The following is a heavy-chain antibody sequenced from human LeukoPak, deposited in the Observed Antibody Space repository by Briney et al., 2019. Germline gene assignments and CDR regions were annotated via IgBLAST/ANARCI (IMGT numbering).Heavy chain of an antibody. CDR3: AELGITMIGGV. D-gene: IGHD3-10*02. Sequence: PGGSLRLSCAASGFTFSDYYMSWIRQDPGKALERVSYVSSGSSTIYYANSVKGRFTISRDNAKNSLYLQLNSLRAEDTAVYYCAELGITMIGGVWGKGTTVTISS. V-gene: IGHV3-11*04. CDR1: GFTFSDYY. CDR2: VSSGSSTI. J-gene: IGHJ6*04.